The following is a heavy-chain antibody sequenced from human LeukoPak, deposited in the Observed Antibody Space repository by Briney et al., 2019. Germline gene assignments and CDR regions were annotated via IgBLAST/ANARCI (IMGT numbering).Heavy chain of an antibody. CDR2: MNPNSGNT. J-gene: IGHJ5*02. Sequence: ASVKVSCKASGYTFTSYDINWVRQATGQGLEWMGWMNPNSGNTGYAQKFQGRVTMTRNTSISTAYMELSSLRSDDTAVYYCAREEEISITGTVNWFDPWGQGTLVTVSS. D-gene: IGHD1-7*01. V-gene: IGHV1-8*01. CDR3: AREEEISITGTVNWFDP. CDR1: GYTFTSYD.